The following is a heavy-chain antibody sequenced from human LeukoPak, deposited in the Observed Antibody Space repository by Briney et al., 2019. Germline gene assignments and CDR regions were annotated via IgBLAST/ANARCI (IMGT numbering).Heavy chain of an antibody. V-gene: IGHV1-2*02. CDR3: ARVASVATTGYNWFDP. CDR1: GYTFTGYY. Sequence: ASVKVSSKASGYTFTGYYMHWVRQAPGQGLEWMGWINPNSGCTNYAQKFQGRVTMTRGTSISTAYMELSRLRSDDTAVYYCARVASVATTGYNWFDPWGQGTLVTVSS. CDR2: INPNSGCT. D-gene: IGHD5-12*01. J-gene: IGHJ5*02.